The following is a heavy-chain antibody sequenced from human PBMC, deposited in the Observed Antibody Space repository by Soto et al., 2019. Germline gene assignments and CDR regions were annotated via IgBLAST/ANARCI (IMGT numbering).Heavy chain of an antibody. Sequence: SGGSLRLSCAASGFTFSSYAMSWVRQAPGKGLEWVSAISGSGGSTYYADSVKGRFTISRDNSKNTLYLQMNSLRAEDTAVYYCEGEHSSGWYRVYWGQGTLVTVSS. D-gene: IGHD6-19*01. J-gene: IGHJ4*02. CDR1: GFTFSSYA. CDR3: EGEHSSGWYRVY. V-gene: IGHV3-23*01. CDR2: ISGSGGST.